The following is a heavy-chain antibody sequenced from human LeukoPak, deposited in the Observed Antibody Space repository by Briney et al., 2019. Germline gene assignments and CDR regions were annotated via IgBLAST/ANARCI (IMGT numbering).Heavy chain of an antibody. CDR2: IYYSGST. D-gene: IGHD3-3*01. CDR3: ARVSDDFWSGYPAHPMDV. V-gene: IGHV4-59*01. CDR1: GGSISSYY. J-gene: IGHJ6*03. Sequence: SETLSLTCTVSGGSISSYYWSWIRQPPGKGLEWIGYIYYSGSTNYNPSPKSRVTISVDTSKNQFSLKLSSVTAADTAVYYCARVSDDFWSGYPAHPMDVWGKGTTVTVSS.